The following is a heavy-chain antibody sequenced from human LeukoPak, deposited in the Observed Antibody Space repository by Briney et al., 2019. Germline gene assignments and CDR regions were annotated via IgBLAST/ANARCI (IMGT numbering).Heavy chain of an antibody. CDR3: VKSIVAGTGIFDS. D-gene: IGHD1-26*01. Sequence: GGSLRLSCAASGFSFPTYGMHWVRQAPGKGLEWVALISSDASDRYYLDSVKDRFTVSRDNSKNTLYLQMDSLRVDDTAVFYCVKSIVAGTGIFDSWGQGTLVTVSS. J-gene: IGHJ4*02. CDR2: ISSDASDR. V-gene: IGHV3-30*18. CDR1: GFSFPTYG.